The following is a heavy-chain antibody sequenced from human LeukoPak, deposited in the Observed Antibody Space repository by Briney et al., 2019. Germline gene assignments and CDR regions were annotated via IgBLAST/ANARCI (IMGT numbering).Heavy chain of an antibody. CDR3: ARDDSYSSSWQTKPTFDY. V-gene: IGHV3-30-3*01. J-gene: IGHJ4*02. D-gene: IGHD6-13*01. CDR1: GFTFSSYA. Sequence: GGSLRLSCAASGFTFSSYAMHWVRQAPGKGLEWVAVISYDGSNKYYADSVKGRFTISRDNSKNTLYLQMNSLRAEDTAVYYCARDDSYSSSWQTKPTFDYWGQGTLVTVSS. CDR2: ISYDGSNK.